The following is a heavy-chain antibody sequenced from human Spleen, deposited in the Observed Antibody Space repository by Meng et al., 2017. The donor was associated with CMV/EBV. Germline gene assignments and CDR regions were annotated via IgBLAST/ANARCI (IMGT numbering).Heavy chain of an antibody. J-gene: IGHJ6*02. CDR1: GGSINGYY. CDR2: IYYSGST. Sequence: SETLSLTCSVSGGSINGYYWSGIRQPPGKGLEWIGNIYYSGSTNYNPSLKSRVTMSVDTSKNQFSLKLSSVTTADTAVYYCSRDRQWLASGGGMDVWGQGTTVTVSS. CDR3: SRDRQWLASGGGMDV. V-gene: IGHV4-59*01. D-gene: IGHD6-19*01.